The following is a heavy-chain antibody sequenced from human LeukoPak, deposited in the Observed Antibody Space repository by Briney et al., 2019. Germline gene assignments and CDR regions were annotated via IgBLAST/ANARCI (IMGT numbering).Heavy chain of an antibody. J-gene: IGHJ4*02. V-gene: IGHV3-23*01. CDR1: GFTFSSYA. CDR3: AKLKYSSSWYYFDY. CDR2: ISGSGGNT. Sequence: GSLRLSCAASGFTFSSYAMSWVRQAPGKGLEWVSAISGSGGNTYYADSVKGRFTISRDNSKNTLYLQMNSLRAEDTAVYYCAKLKYSSSWYYFDYWGQGTLVTVSS. D-gene: IGHD6-13*01.